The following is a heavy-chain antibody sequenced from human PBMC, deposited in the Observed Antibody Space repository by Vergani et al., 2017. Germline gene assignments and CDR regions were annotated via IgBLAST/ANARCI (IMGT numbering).Heavy chain of an antibody. J-gene: IGHJ5*02. D-gene: IGHD2-2*01. CDR3: ARAEILGVVVPAALDDWFDP. CDR2: IDPSDSYT. Sequence: EVQLVQSGAEVKKPGESLRISCKGSGYSFTSYWISWVRQMPGKGLEWMGRIDPSDSYTNYSPSFQGHVTISADKSISTAYLQWSSLKASDTAMYYCARAEILGVVVPAALDDWFDPWGQGTLVTVSS. CDR1: GYSFTSYW. V-gene: IGHV5-10-1*03.